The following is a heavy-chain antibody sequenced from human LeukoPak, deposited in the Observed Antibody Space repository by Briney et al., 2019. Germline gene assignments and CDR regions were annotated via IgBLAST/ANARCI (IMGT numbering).Heavy chain of an antibody. D-gene: IGHD3-10*01. Sequence: PGGSLRLSCAASGFTFSSYGMHWVRQAPGKGLEWVAVISYDGSNKYYADSVKGRFTISRDNSKNTLYLQMNSLRAEDTAVYYCAKDFGGGFDYWGQGTLATVSS. J-gene: IGHJ4*02. CDR2: ISYDGSNK. CDR1: GFTFSSYG. CDR3: AKDFGGGFDY. V-gene: IGHV3-30*18.